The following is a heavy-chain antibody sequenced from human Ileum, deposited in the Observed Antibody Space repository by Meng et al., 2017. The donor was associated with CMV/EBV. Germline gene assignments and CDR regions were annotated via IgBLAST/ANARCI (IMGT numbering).Heavy chain of an antibody. CDR2: INPNSGVT. J-gene: IGHJ5*02. CDR3: ARDFNSLAVTAANWFDP. Sequence: PLVHSWVWGKHPGASVKVSCKASGSIFTGYYMHWLRQAPGQSPERMGWINPNSGVTNYPQKVEARVTMTRDTSFSTAYMELSRLTSDDTAVYYCARDFNSLAVTAANWFDPWGQGTLVTVSS. V-gene: IGHV1-2*02. D-gene: IGHD6-19*01. CDR1: GSIFTGYY.